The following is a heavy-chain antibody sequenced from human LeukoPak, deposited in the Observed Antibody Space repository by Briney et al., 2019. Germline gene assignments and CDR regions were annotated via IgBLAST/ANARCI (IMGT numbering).Heavy chain of an antibody. D-gene: IGHD5-12*01. J-gene: IGHJ4*02. CDR2: ISWNSGSI. CDR1: GFTFDDYA. CDR3: ARDGYLKKGGYFDY. V-gene: IGHV3-9*01. Sequence: GGSLRLSCAASGFTFDDYAMHWVRQAPGKGLEWVSGISWNSGSIGYADSVKGRFTISRDNAKNSLYLQMNSLRAEDTAVYYCARDGYLKKGGYFDYWGQGTLVTVSS.